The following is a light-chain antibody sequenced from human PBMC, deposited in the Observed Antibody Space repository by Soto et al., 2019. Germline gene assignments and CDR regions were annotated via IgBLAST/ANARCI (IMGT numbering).Light chain of an antibody. Sequence: EVVLTQSPAALSLSPGERATLSCRARQNVISYLAWYQQKPGQAPRLLIYDASKRASGVPARFSGSGSGTDFTLTIGSLEPEDFAVYYCQHRLNWPLTFGQGTRVEIK. CDR2: DAS. J-gene: IGKJ5*01. CDR3: QHRLNWPLT. CDR1: QNVISY. V-gene: IGKV3-11*01.